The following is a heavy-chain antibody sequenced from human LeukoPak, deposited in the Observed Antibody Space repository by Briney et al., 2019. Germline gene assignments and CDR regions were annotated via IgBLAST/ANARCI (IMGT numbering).Heavy chain of an antibody. CDR1: GYSISSGYY. J-gene: IGHJ4*02. D-gene: IGHD2-15*01. Sequence: KPSETLSLTCTVSGYSISSGYYWGWIRQPPGKGLEWIGSIYHSGSTYYNPSLKSRVTISIDTSKNQFSLTLSSVTAADTAVYYCAIMVPATFSFDYWGQGTLLTVSS. CDR3: AIMVPATFSFDY. V-gene: IGHV4-38-2*02. CDR2: IYHSGST.